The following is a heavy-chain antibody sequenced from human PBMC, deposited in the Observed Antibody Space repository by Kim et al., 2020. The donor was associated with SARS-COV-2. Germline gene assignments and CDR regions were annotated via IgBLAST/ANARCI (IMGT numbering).Heavy chain of an antibody. CDR1: GFTFSDYY. J-gene: IGHJ6*02. V-gene: IGHV3-11*01. D-gene: IGHD6-13*01. Sequence: GGSLRLSCAASGFTFSDYYMSWIRQAPGKGLEWVSYISRSGSTIDYADSVKGRFTISRDNAKNSLYLQMNSLRAEDTAVYYCATVRGAAGPFYYYYYGMDDWGQGTTVTVSS. CDR3: ATVRGAAGPFYYYYYGMDD. CDR2: ISRSGSTI.